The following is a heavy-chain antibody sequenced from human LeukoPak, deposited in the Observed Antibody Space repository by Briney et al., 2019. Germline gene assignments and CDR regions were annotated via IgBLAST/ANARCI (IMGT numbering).Heavy chain of an antibody. CDR2: IYSGGAT. CDR1: GFTVSGDY. CDR3: ARARYNWKGPYYFDS. D-gene: IGHD1-1*01. V-gene: IGHV3-53*01. J-gene: IGHJ4*02. Sequence: GGSLRLSCAGSGFTVSGDYMNWVRQAPGKGLEWVSAIYSGGATYYADSVKGRFSISRDNSRNTVHLQMNSLRAEDTAVYYCARARYNWKGPYYFDSWGQGTLVTVSP.